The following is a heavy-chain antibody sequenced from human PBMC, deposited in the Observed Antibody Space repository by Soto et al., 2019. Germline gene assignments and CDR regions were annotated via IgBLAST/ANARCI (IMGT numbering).Heavy chain of an antibody. CDR2: ITSSSSYI. CDR3: AREPGVSSGWYVDY. V-gene: IGHV3-21*01. Sequence: GGSLRLSCAASGFTFTSYVMTWVRQAPGKGLEWVSSITSSSSYINYADSVKGRFTISRDNAKTSLYLQMNSLRAEDTAVYYCAREPGVSSGWYVDYWGQGTLVTVSS. D-gene: IGHD6-19*01. CDR1: GFTFTSYV. J-gene: IGHJ4*02.